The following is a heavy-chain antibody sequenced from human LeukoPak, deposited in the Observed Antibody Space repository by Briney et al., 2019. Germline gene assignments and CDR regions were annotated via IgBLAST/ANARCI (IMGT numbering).Heavy chain of an antibody. Sequence: SETLSLTCAVYGGSFSGYYWGWIRQPPGKGLEWIGEINHSGSTNYNPSLKSRVTISVDTSKNQFSLKLSSVTAADTAVYYCAREDSGGWYGFRRFNWFDPWGQGTLVTVSS. J-gene: IGHJ5*02. CDR2: INHSGST. CDR3: AREDSGGWYGFRRFNWFDP. D-gene: IGHD6-19*01. CDR1: GGSFSGYY. V-gene: IGHV4-34*01.